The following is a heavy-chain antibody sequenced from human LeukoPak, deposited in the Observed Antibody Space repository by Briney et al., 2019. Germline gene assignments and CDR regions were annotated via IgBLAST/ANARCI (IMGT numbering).Heavy chain of an antibody. CDR2: INHSGST. Sequence: SETLSLTCAVYGGSFSGYYWSWIRQPPGKGLEWIGEINHSGSTNYNPSLKSRVTISVDTSKNQFSLKLSSVTAADTAVYYCARTVAAAGKGGDYWGQGTLVTVSS. CDR1: GGSFSGYY. V-gene: IGHV4-34*01. J-gene: IGHJ4*02. D-gene: IGHD6-13*01. CDR3: ARTVAAAGKGGDY.